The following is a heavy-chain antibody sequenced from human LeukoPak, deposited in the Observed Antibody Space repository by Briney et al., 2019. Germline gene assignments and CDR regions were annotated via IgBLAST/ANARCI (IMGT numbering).Heavy chain of an antibody. CDR3: VRNSGELGA. D-gene: IGHD2-21*01. J-gene: IGHJ5*02. CDR1: GFTVGNNY. V-gene: IGHV3-53*01. Sequence: PGGSLRLSCAASGFTVGNNYMSWVRRAAGKGLDWVALIYSAGGTYYADSVKGRFTISRDNSKNTLHLQMNSLRAEDTAVYYCVRNSGELGAWGQGTLVTVSS. CDR2: IYSAGGT.